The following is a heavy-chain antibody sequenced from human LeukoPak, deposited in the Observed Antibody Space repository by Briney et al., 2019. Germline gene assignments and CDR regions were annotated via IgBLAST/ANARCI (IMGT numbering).Heavy chain of an antibody. CDR3: AKDGGPTVTTPPWYFDL. Sequence: GGSLRLSCAASGFTFSTYGMHWVRQAPGKGLEWVAVISYDGSKRYYADSVKGRFTISRDNSKNTLYLQMNSLRAEDTAVYYCAKDGGPTVTTPPWYFDLWGRGTLVTVSS. CDR2: ISYDGSKR. J-gene: IGHJ2*01. D-gene: IGHD4-17*01. V-gene: IGHV3-30*18. CDR1: GFTFSTYG.